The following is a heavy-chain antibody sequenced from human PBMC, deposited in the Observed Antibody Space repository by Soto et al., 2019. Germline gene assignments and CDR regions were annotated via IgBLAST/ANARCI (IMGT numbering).Heavy chain of an antibody. Sequence: GGPLSLCSGASGVTFGNYAMSWVRQAPGKGLEWVSAISGSGGSTYYADSVKGRFTISRDNSKNTLYLQMNSLRAEDTAVYYCAKDHGYGGNRDELDYWGQGTLVTVSS. CDR3: AKDHGYGGNRDELDY. J-gene: IGHJ4*02. V-gene: IGHV3-23*01. CDR1: GVTFGNYA. D-gene: IGHD4-17*01. CDR2: ISGSGGST.